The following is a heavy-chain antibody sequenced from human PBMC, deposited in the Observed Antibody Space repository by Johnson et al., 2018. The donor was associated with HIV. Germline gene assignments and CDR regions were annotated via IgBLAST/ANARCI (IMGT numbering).Heavy chain of an antibody. CDR3: ARDGDDILTGGNAVDI. V-gene: IGHV3-11*01. Sequence: QVQLVESGGGVVQPGRSLRLSCAASGFTFSSYDMHWVRQAPGKGLEWVSYISSSGSTIYYADSVKGRFTISRDNAKNSLYLQMNSLRAEDTALYYCARDGDDILTGGNAVDIWGQGTMVTVSS. CDR2: ISSSGSTI. D-gene: IGHD3-9*01. J-gene: IGHJ3*02. CDR1: GFTFSSYD.